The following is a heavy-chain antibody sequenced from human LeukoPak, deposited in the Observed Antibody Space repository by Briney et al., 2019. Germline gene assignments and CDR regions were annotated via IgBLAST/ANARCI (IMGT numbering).Heavy chain of an antibody. V-gene: IGHV4-4*07. D-gene: IGHD3-10*01. CDR1: GGSISSYY. CDR3: ARASLYYGSGSWDTPPHFDY. CDR2: IYTSGST. J-gene: IGHJ4*02. Sequence: SETLSLTCTVSGGSISSYYWSWIRQPAGKGLEWIGRIYTSGSTNYNPSLKSRVTMSVDTSKNQFSLKLSSVTAADTAVYYCARASLYYGSGSWDTPPHFDYWGQGTLVTVSS.